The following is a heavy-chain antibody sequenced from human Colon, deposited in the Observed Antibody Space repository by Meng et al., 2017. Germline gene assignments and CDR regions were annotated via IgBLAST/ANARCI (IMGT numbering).Heavy chain of an antibody. J-gene: IGHJ4*02. CDR1: GGSVSSGSYY. CDR3: ARGPLDY. Sequence: QVGLHGPGPGLGGPSETLSLTCTFSGGSVSSGSYYWSWIRQPPGKGLEWIGYIYYTGSTNYNPSLKSRVTISVDTSKNQFSLKLSSVTAADTAVYYCARGPLDYWGQGTLVTVSS. CDR2: IYYTGST. V-gene: IGHV4-61*01.